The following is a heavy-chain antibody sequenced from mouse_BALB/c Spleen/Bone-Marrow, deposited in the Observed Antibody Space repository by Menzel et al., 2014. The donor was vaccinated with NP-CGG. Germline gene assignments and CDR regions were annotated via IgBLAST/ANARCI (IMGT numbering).Heavy chain of an antibody. Sequence: QVQLQRSGAELVRPGTSVKVSCKASGYAFTNYLIEWVKQRPGQGLEWIGVINPGSGGTNYNEKFKGKATLTADKSSSTAYMQLSSLTSDDSAVYFCARGDYRSYYFDYWGQGTTLTVSS. J-gene: IGHJ2*01. CDR2: INPGSGGT. CDR1: GYAFTNYL. CDR3: ARGDYRSYYFDY. V-gene: IGHV1-54*01. D-gene: IGHD2-14*01.